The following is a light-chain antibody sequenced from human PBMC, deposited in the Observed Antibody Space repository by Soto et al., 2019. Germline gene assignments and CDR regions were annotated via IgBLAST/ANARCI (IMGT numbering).Light chain of an antibody. CDR3: QQYYNWPLT. Sequence: EIVMTQSPATLSVSPGERATLSCRASQSISSSLAWYQQKPGQAPRLLIYGASTRATGVPARFSGSGSGTDFTLTISSLQSEDFAVYYCQQYYNWPLTFGGGTKVEIK. CDR1: QSISSS. CDR2: GAS. V-gene: IGKV3-15*01. J-gene: IGKJ4*01.